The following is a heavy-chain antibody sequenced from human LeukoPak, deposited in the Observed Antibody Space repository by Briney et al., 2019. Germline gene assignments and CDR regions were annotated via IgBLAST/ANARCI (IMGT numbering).Heavy chain of an antibody. D-gene: IGHD3-16*02. V-gene: IGHV4-59*08. CDR2: IYYSGST. CDR1: GGSISSYD. Sequence: SETLSLTCTVSGGSISSYDWSWIRQPPGKGLEWIGYIYYSGSTNYNPSLKSRVTISVDTSKNQFSLKLSSVTAADTAVYYCARHTFGGVIVPYWYFDLWGRGTLVTVSS. CDR3: ARHTFGGVIVPYWYFDL. J-gene: IGHJ2*01.